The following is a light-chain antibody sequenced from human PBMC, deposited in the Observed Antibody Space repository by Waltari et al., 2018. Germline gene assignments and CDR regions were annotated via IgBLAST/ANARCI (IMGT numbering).Light chain of an antibody. CDR1: QSLVHSDGNTY. CDR3: MQGTHWPLT. CDR2: KVS. V-gene: IGKV2-30*02. J-gene: IGKJ4*01. Sequence: DVVLTQSPLSLPVTLGQPASISCKSSQSLVHSDGNTYVAWFHQRPGQSPRRLIYKVSNRESGVPDRFSASGSGTDFTLKISRVEAEDVGVFYCMQGTHWPLTFGGGTTVEIK.